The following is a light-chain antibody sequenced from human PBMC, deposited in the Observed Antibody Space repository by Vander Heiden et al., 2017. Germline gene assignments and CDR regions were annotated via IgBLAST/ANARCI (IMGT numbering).Light chain of an antibody. Sequence: DIQMTQSPSSVSASVGDRVTITCRASQGISNWLAWYQQKPGKAPKLLISAAPTLQTGVPSRFSGSGSGTAFTLTISSLQPEDFASYFCQQTNSFPLTFGGGTQVEIK. J-gene: IGKJ4*01. CDR2: AAP. V-gene: IGKV1-12*01. CDR3: QQTNSFPLT. CDR1: QGISNW.